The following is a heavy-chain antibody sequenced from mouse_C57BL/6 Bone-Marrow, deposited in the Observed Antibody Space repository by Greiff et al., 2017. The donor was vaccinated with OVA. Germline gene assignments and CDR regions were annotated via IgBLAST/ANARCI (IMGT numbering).Heavy chain of an antibody. Sequence: QVQLQQSGPELVKPGASVKISCKASGYAFSSSWMNWVKQRPGKGLEWIGRIYPGDGDTNYNGKFKGKATLTADKSSSTAYTQLSSLTSEDSAVYFCARGGRYGFDYWGQGTTLTVSS. V-gene: IGHV1-82*01. D-gene: IGHD1-1*02. CDR2: IYPGDGDT. CDR3: ARGGRYGFDY. CDR1: GYAFSSSW. J-gene: IGHJ2*01.